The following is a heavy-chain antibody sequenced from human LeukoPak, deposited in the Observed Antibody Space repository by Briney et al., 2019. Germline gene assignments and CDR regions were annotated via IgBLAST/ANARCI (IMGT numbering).Heavy chain of an antibody. D-gene: IGHD3-3*01. V-gene: IGHV1-8*01. CDR2: MNPNSGNT. CDR3: ARDSRITIFGVVEDRPLVDY. J-gene: IGHJ4*02. CDR1: GYTFTSYD. Sequence: GASVKVSCKASGYTFTSYDINWVRQATGQGLEWMGWMNPNSGNTGYVRKFQGRVTMTRDTAISTAYMELRSLRSDDTAVYHCARDSRITIFGVVEDRPLVDYWGQGTLVTVSS.